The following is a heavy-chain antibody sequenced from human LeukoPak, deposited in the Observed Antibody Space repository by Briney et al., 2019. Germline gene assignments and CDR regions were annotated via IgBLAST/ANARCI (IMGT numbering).Heavy chain of an antibody. Sequence: SETLSLTCAVYGGSLSGYYWSWIRQPPGKGLEWIGEINHSGSTNYNPSLKSRVTISVDTSKNQFSLKLSSVTAADTAVYYCARGPRERRTAYYYYGMDVWSQGTTVTVSS. D-gene: IGHD1-1*01. V-gene: IGHV4-34*01. CDR2: INHSGST. J-gene: IGHJ6*02. CDR3: ARGPRERRTAYYYYGMDV. CDR1: GGSLSGYY.